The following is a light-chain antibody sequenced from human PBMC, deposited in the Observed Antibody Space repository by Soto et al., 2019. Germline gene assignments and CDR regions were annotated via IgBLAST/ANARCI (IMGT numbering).Light chain of an antibody. J-gene: IGLJ1*01. Sequence: QSALTQPASVSGSPGQSITISCTGTSSTVGGFNVVSWYQQHPGKAPKVIIYEGIKRPSGVSNRFSGSNSGSTASLTISGLQAEDEADYYCCSYVGATTYVVGTGTKVTV. CDR3: CSYVGATTYV. V-gene: IGLV2-23*01. CDR1: SSTVGGFNV. CDR2: EGI.